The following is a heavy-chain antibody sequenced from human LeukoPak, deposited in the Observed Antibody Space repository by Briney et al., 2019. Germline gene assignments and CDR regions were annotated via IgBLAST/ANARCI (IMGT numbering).Heavy chain of an antibody. D-gene: IGHD2-8*01. CDR2: MNSDGSST. CDR3: AREFDGVGGWGFDY. V-gene: IGHV3-74*03. CDR1: GFIFSNYW. Sequence: GGSLRLSCAASGFIFSNYWMHWVRQAPGKGLMWVSRMNSDGSSTTYADSVKGRFTISRDNAKNTLYLQMNSLRAEDTAVYYCAREFDGVGGWGFDYWGQGTLVAVSS. J-gene: IGHJ4*02.